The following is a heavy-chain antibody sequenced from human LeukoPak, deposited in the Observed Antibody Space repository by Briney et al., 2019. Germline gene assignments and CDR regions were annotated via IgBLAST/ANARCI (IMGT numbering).Heavy chain of an antibody. CDR2: ISSSSDII. CDR3: AKDGGGWYTSGWYYFDS. Sequence: GGSLRLSCAASGFSFSSHSMNWVRQAPGKGLEWLSYISSSSDIILYADSVKGRFTISRDNGKNSVFLQMNNLRAEDTAIYYCAKDGGGWYTSGWYYFDSWGQGTLVTVSS. J-gene: IGHJ4*02. CDR1: GFSFSSHS. V-gene: IGHV3-48*01. D-gene: IGHD6-19*01.